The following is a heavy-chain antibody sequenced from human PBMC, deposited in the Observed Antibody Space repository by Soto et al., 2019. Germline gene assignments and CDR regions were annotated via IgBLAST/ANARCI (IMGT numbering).Heavy chain of an antibody. J-gene: IGHJ4*02. D-gene: IGHD3-10*01. V-gene: IGHV4-61*01. CDR2: VYYSDTT. Sequence: VQLQESGPGLVKPSEILSLTCAVSGDSVSSGSLYWSWIRQPPGKGLEWIGYVYYSDTTNYNPSLKSRVTISVDTSKNQFSLRVSSVTAADTALYYCARDFGSGYFDYWGQGTLVTVSS. CDR1: GDSVSSGSLY. CDR3: ARDFGSGYFDY.